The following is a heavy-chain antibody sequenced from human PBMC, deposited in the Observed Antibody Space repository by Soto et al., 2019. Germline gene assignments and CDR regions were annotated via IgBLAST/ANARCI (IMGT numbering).Heavy chain of an antibody. CDR2: ISAYNGNT. V-gene: IGHV1-18*01. CDR3: ARDHPPDSGSLAYYYYGMDV. CDR1: GYTFTSYG. D-gene: IGHD1-26*01. Sequence: ASVKVSCKASGYTFTSYGISWVRQAPGQGLEWMGWISAYNGNTNYAQKLQGRVAMITDTSTSTAYMELRSLRSDDTAVYYCARDHPPDSGSLAYYYYGMDVWGQGTTVTVSS. J-gene: IGHJ6*02.